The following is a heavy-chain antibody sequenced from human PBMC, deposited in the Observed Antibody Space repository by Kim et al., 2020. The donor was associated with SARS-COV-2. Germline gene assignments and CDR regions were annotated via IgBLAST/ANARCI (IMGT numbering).Heavy chain of an antibody. CDR1: GGSISSSSYY. V-gene: IGHV4-39*01. CDR3: ARHRKVLEWSHDFDY. J-gene: IGHJ4*02. Sequence: SETLSLTCTVSGGSISSSSYYWGWIRQPPGKGLEWIGSIYYSGSTYYNPSLKSRVTISVDTSKNQFSLKLSSVTAADTAVYYCARHRKVLEWSHDFDYWGQGTLVTVSS. CDR2: IYYSGST. D-gene: IGHD3-3*01.